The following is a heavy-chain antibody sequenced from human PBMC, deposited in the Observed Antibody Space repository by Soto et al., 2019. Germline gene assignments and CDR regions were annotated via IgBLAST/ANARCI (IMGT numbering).Heavy chain of an antibody. D-gene: IGHD3-10*01. J-gene: IGHJ4*02. Sequence: EVQLLESGGVLVQPGGSLRLSCAASGFTFSTYAMTWVRQAPGKGLEWVSSISGSGGRTYYADSVKGRFTISRDNSKNTLYLQTNSLRAEETAVYYCAKAGDYHGSESYFPLDYWGQGTLVPVSS. CDR2: ISGSGGRT. CDR3: AKAGDYHGSESYFPLDY. CDR1: GFTFSTYA. V-gene: IGHV3-23*01.